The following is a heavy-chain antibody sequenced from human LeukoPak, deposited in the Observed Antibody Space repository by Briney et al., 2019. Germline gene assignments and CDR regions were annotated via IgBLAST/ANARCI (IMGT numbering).Heavy chain of an antibody. CDR3: ARSTSYYDILTGYYPYYFDY. CDR2: MNPNSGNT. D-gene: IGHD3-9*01. V-gene: IGHV1-8*03. Sequence: ASVKVSCKASGYTFTGYYMHWVRQAPGQGLEWMGWMNPNSGNTGYAQKFQGRVTITRNTSISTAYMELSSLRSEDTAVYYCARSTSYYDILTGYYPYYFDYWGQGTLVTVSS. J-gene: IGHJ4*02. CDR1: GYTFTGYY.